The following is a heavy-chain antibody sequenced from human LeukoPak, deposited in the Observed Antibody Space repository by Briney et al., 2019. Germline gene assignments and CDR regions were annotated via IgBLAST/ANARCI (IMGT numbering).Heavy chain of an antibody. Sequence: ASVKVSCKASGYTFTSYAMNWVRQAPGQGLEWMGWININGGNSIYAQDFTGRFVFSLDTSVTTAYLQINSLEADDSAVYYCMRESYWGQGTQVTVSS. J-gene: IGHJ4*02. CDR1: GYTFTSYA. V-gene: IGHV7-4-1*02. CDR2: ININGGNS. CDR3: MRESY.